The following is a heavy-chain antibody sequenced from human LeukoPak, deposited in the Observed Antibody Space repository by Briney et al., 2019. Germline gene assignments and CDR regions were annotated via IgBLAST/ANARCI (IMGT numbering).Heavy chain of an antibody. J-gene: IGHJ4*02. CDR1: GGTSSSYA. D-gene: IGHD6-13*01. CDR2: IIPIFGTA. CDR3: ARVRSSSWSYYFDY. Sequence: ASVKVSCKASGGTSSSYAISWVRHAPGQGLEWMGRIIPIFGTANYAQKFQGRVTITTDESTSTAYMELSSLRSEDTAVYYCARVRSSSWSYYFDYWGQGTLVTVSS. V-gene: IGHV1-69*05.